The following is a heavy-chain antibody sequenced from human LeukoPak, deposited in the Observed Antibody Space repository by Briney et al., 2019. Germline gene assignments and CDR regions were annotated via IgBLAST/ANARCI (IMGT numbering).Heavy chain of an antibody. D-gene: IGHD2-21*02. CDR1: GFTFSSYS. Sequence: PGGSLRLSCAASGFTFSSYSMNWVRQAPGKGLEWVSSISSSSSYIYYADSVKGRFTISRDNAKNSLYLQMNSLRTEDTAVYYCARATPYCGGDCPHDYWGQGTLVTVSS. CDR3: ARATPYCGGDCPHDY. J-gene: IGHJ4*02. V-gene: IGHV3-21*01. CDR2: ISSSSSYI.